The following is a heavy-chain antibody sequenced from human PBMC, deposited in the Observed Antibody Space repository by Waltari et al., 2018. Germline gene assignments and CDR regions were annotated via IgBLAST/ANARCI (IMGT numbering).Heavy chain of an antibody. V-gene: IGHV4-59*01. J-gene: IGHJ3*02. Sequence: SWIRQPPGKGLEWIGYIYYSGSTNYNPSLKSRVTISVDTSKNQFSLKLSSVTAADTAVYYCARDGDWAFDIWGQGTMVTVSS. CDR2: IYYSGST. CDR3: ARDGDWAFDI. D-gene: IGHD2-21*01.